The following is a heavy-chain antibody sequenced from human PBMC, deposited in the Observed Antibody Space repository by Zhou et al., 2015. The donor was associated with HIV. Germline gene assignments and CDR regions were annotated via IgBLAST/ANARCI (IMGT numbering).Heavy chain of an antibody. J-gene: IGHJ4*02. CDR3: ARERAGDSSGSFDY. Sequence: EVQLVESGGGLVQPGGSLRLSCAASGFTFSSYSMNWVRQAPGKGLEWVSYISSSSSTIYYADSVKGRFTISRDNAKNSLYLQMNSLRDEDTAVYYCARERAGDSSGSFDYWGQGTLVTVSS. D-gene: IGHD3-22*01. CDR2: ISSSSSTI. CDR1: GFTFSSYS. V-gene: IGHV3-48*02.